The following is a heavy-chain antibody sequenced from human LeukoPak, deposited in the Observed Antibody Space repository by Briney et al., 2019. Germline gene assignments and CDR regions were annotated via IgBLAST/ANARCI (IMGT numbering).Heavy chain of an antibody. D-gene: IGHD3-10*01. V-gene: IGHV4-59*01. CDR3: ARITMVRGVIITGTTGSYYFDY. CDR1: GGSISTYY. Sequence: PSETLSLTCTVSGGSISTYYWSWIRQPPGKGLEWIGYIYYSRSTNYNSSLKSRVTISVDTSKNQFSLKLSSVPAADTAVYYCARITMVRGVIITGTTGSYYFDYWGQGTLVTVSS. J-gene: IGHJ4*02. CDR2: IYYSRST.